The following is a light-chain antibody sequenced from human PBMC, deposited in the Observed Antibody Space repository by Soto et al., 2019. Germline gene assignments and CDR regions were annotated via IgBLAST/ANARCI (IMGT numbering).Light chain of an antibody. V-gene: IGKV1-39*01. J-gene: IGKJ4*01. CDR1: QSISTF. Sequence: IQMTQSPSSLSASVGDRVTITCRASQSISTFLNWYQQKPGKAPKFLINDASSLQSGVPLRFSGSASGTHFTLTISSLQPEDFETYYCQQTYSTPLTFGGGTKVDIK. CDR3: QQTYSTPLT. CDR2: DAS.